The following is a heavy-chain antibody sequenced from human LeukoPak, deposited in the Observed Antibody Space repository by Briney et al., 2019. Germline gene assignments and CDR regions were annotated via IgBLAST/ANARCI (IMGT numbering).Heavy chain of an antibody. J-gene: IGHJ6*03. D-gene: IGHD6-19*01. CDR3: ARDFEHGYSSGWYKNTYYYYYMDV. CDR2: ISYDGSNK. Sequence: GGSLRLSCAASGCTFSSYAMHWVRQAPGKGLEWVAVISYDGSNKYYADSVKGRLTISRDNSKNTLYLQMNSLRAEDTAVYYCARDFEHGYSSGWYKNTYYYYYMDVWGKGTTVTVSS. V-gene: IGHV3-30*04. CDR1: GCTFSSYA.